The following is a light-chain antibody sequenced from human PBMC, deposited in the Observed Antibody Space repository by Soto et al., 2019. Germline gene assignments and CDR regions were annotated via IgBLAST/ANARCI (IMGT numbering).Light chain of an antibody. CDR3: QQRSNWPPST. CDR1: QSVNSY. Sequence: EIVLTQSPATLSLSPGERATLSCRASQSVNSYLAWYQQKPGQAPRLLIYDASNRATGIPARFSASGSGTGFTLPISSLEPEDFAVYYCQQRSNWPPSTFGQGTKLEIK. V-gene: IGKV3-11*01. J-gene: IGKJ2*01. CDR2: DAS.